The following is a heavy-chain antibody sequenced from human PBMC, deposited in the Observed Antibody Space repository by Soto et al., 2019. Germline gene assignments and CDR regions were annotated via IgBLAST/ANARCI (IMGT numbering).Heavy chain of an antibody. V-gene: IGHV1-69*13. CDR3: ERAQYYYDSSALYYFDY. Sequence: SVKVSCKASGGTFSSYAISWVRQAPGQGLEWMGGIIPIFGTANYAQKFQGRVTITADESTSTAYMELSSLRSEDTAVYYCERAQYYYDSSALYYFDYWGQGSLVTVSS. D-gene: IGHD3-22*01. J-gene: IGHJ4*02. CDR2: IIPIFGTA. CDR1: GGTFSSYA.